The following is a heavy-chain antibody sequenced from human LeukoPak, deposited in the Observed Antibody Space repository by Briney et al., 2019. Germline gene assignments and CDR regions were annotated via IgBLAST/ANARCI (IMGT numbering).Heavy chain of an antibody. V-gene: IGHV1-18*01. D-gene: IGHD3-16*02. CDR1: GGTFSSYA. Sequence: ASVKVSCKASGGTFSSYAISWVRQAPGQGLEWMGWISTYTGNTNYAQNLQGRVTMTTDTSTSTAYMELRSLRSDDTAVYYCARAGRLRLGELSLFFWFDPWGQGTLVTVSS. J-gene: IGHJ5*02. CDR2: ISTYTGNT. CDR3: ARAGRLRLGELSLFFWFDP.